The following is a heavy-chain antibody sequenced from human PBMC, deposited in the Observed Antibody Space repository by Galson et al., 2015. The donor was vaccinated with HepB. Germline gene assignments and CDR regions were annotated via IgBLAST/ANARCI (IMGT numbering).Heavy chain of an antibody. Sequence: SVKVSCKASGYTFTSYGISWVRQAPGQGLEWMGWISAYNGNTNYAQKLQGRVTMTTDTSTSTAYMELRSLRSDDTAVYYCARDLGYCSSTSCYPEDLDYWGQGTLVTVSS. D-gene: IGHD2-2*01. CDR3: ARDLGYCSSTSCYPEDLDY. J-gene: IGHJ4*02. V-gene: IGHV1-18*01. CDR1: GYTFTSYG. CDR2: ISAYNGNT.